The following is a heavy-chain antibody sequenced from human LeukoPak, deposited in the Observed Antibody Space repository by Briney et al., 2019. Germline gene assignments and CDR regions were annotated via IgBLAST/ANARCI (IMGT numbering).Heavy chain of an antibody. CDR1: GFTVSSNY. J-gene: IGHJ4*02. CDR3: AKGGDIVVVPAAAFFDY. V-gene: IGHV3-23*01. CDR2: ISGSGGST. Sequence: GGSPRLSCAASGFTVSSNYMSWVRQAPGKGLEWVSAISGSGGSTYYADSVKGRFTISRDNSKNTLYLQMNSLRAEDTAVYYCAKGGDIVVVPAAAFFDYWGQGTLVTVSS. D-gene: IGHD2-2*01.